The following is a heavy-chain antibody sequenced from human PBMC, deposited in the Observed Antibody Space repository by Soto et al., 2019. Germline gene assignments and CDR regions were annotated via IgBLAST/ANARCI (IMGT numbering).Heavy chain of an antibody. J-gene: IGHJ4*02. CDR3: ARLGSGRFDY. CDR1: GGSISSSSYY. V-gene: IGHV4-39*01. CDR2: IYYSGST. Sequence: SETLSLTCTVSGGSISSSSYYWGWIRQPPGKGLEWIGSIYYSGSTYYNPSLKSRVTISVDTSKNQFSLKLSSVTAADTAVYYCARLGSGRFDYWGQGTLVTVSS. D-gene: IGHD2-15*01.